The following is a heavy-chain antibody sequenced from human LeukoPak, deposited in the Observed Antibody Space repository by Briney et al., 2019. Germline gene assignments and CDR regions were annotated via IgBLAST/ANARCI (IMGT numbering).Heavy chain of an antibody. CDR2: VKSDGSST. D-gene: IGHD3-16*01. V-gene: IGHV3-74*01. CDR3: ARDQGLGGAFDI. Sequence: GGSLRLSCVVSGFTFSRYWMHWVRQAPGKGLVWVSHVKSDGSSTSYYADSVKGRFTISRDNAKNTLYLQMDSLRAEDTAVYYCARDQGLGGAFDIWGQGTMVTVSS. CDR1: GFTFSRYW. J-gene: IGHJ3*02.